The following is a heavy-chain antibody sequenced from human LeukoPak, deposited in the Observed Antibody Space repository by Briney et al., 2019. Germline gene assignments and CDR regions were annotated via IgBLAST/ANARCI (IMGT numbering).Heavy chain of an antibody. CDR1: GFTSDDYG. J-gene: IGHJ5*02. V-gene: IGHV3-20*04. CDR2: INWNGDST. D-gene: IGHD3-22*01. Sequence: GGSLRLSCAASGFTSDDYGMSWVRHAPGKGLGGVSNINWNGDSTGYADSVKGRFTISRNNAKNSLYLQMNSLRAEDTAVYYCARGAMIVVNNWFDPWGQGTLVTVSS. CDR3: ARGAMIVVNNWFDP.